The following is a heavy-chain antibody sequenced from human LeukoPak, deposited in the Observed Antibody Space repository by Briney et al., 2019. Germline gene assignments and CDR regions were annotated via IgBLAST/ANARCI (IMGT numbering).Heavy chain of an antibody. CDR2: IYGVDGT. Sequence: GGSLRFSCAASGVTVSSQYMNWVRRAPGKGLEWVSVIYGVDGTSYADSVKGRFTISRDNSKNTVYLQMNSLRVEDTALYYCASDLIYWGQGTLVTVSS. V-gene: IGHV3-53*01. CDR3: ASDLIY. CDR1: GVTVSSQY. J-gene: IGHJ4*02.